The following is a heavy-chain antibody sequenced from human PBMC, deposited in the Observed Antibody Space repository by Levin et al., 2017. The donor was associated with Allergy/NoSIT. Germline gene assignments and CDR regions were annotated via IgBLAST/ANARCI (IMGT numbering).Heavy chain of an antibody. CDR1: EYTFTGYY. Sequence: TGESLKISCKASEYTFTGYYIHWVRQAPGQGLEWMGRINPNSGDANYAQKFQGRATMTRDTSISTAYMELSRLRSDDTAVYYCARGGGSWFFDYWGQGTLVTVSS. V-gene: IGHV1-2*06. CDR3: ARGGGSWFFDY. CDR2: INPNSGDA. D-gene: IGHD6-13*01. J-gene: IGHJ4*02.